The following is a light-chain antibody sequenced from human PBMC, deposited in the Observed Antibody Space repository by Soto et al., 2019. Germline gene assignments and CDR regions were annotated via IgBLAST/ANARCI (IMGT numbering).Light chain of an antibody. CDR2: DTS. V-gene: IGKV3-11*01. CDR3: QQHNNWPPIT. J-gene: IGKJ5*01. Sequence: EIVLTQSPATLSLSPGKRATLSCRASQSVSSYLAWYQHKPGQAPRLLIYDTSNRATGIPPRFSGSGSGTDFSLTISSLEPEDFAVYYSQQHNNWPPITFGQGTRLEIK. CDR1: QSVSSY.